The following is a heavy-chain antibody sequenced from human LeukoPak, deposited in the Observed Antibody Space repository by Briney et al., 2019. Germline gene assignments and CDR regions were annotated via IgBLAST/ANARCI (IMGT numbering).Heavy chain of an antibody. J-gene: IGHJ6*02. V-gene: IGHV1-8*01. Sequence: ASVKVSCKASGYTFTSYDINWVRQASGQGLEWMGWMNPNSGNTGYAQKFQGRVTMTRNTSISTAYMELSSLRSEDTAVYYCARGLYFGSGTSIIHYYAMDDWGQGATVTVSS. CDR1: GYTFTSYD. CDR3: ARGLYFGSGTSIIHYYAMDD. D-gene: IGHD3-10*01. CDR2: MNPNSGNT.